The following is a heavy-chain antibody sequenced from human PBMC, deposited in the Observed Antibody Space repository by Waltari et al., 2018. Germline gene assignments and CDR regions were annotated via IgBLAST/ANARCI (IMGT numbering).Heavy chain of an antibody. V-gene: IGHV4-39*07. CDR3: ASGGGYTNGWDY. J-gene: IGHJ4*02. CDR1: GGSISSSNYY. D-gene: IGHD2-8*01. CDR2: IYYSGDT. Sequence: QPLLQESGPGLVKPSENLSLTCSVSGGSISSSNYYWSWIRQPPGKGLEWIGNIYYSGDTYYNPSLKSRVTISLDTSKNQFSLKLRSVIAADTAVYFCASGGGYTNGWDYWGQGTLVTVSS.